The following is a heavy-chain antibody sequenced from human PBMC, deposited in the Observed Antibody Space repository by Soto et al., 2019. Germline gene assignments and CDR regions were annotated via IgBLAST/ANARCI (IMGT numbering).Heavy chain of an antibody. J-gene: IGHJ4*02. CDR1: GGSVSSDFYN. CDR2: ISHSGST. V-gene: IGHV4-61*03. CDR3: GRVKRETFQKKNDY. Sequence: QVQLRESGPGLVKPSETLSLTCSVSGGSVSSDFYNWRWIRQPPGKGLEWVGDISHSGSTNYNPSLKSRPTISVDTSRNHFSLKVTSVTAADTAVHYCGRVKRETFQKKNDYWGQGILVIVSS.